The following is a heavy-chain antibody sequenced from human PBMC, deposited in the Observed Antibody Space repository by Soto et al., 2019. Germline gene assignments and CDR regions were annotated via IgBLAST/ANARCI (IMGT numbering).Heavy chain of an antibody. V-gene: IGHV3-30*18. J-gene: IGHJ4*02. Sequence: QVQLVESGGGVVQPGRSLRLSCGASGFTFSNYGMHWVRQAPGKGLEWVSVISYDGSNKYYVDSVKGRFTISRDNSKNTLYLQMNSLRAEDTAVYYCAKDGMFDSSGYYYYVDYWGQGTRVTVSS. CDR2: ISYDGSNK. CDR1: GFTFSNYG. D-gene: IGHD3-22*01. CDR3: AKDGMFDSSGYYYYVDY.